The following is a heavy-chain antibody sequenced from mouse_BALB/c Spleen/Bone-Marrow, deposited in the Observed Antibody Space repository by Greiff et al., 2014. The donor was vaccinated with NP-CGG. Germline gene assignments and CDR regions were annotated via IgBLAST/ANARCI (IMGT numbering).Heavy chain of an antibody. Sequence: QVQLQQSGAELMKPGASVKIPCKATGYTFSNLWIEWMKQRPGHGLEWIGEIFPGSDSTKYHEKFKGKATFTADPSTKTVYMQLSSLTSEDSAVYYCARFRSYTMDFWGQGTSVTVSS. J-gene: IGHJ4*01. V-gene: IGHV1-9*01. CDR3: ARFRSYTMDF. CDR2: IFPGSDST. CDR1: GYTFSNLW.